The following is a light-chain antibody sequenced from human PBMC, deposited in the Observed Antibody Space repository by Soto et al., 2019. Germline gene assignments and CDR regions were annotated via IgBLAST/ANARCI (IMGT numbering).Light chain of an antibody. J-gene: IGLJ2*01. CDR3: EAWDGSLNVVL. CDR1: SSNIGTNT. CDR2: SNN. Sequence: QSVLTQPPSASGTPGQRVTISCSGSSSNIGTNTVNWYQHLPGSAPKLLIYSNNQRPSGVPDRFSGSKSGTSASLAISGLEPVDEADYYGEAWDGSLNVVLFGGGTKLTVL. V-gene: IGLV1-44*01.